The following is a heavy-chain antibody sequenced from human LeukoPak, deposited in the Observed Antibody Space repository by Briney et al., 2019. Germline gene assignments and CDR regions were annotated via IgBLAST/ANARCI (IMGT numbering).Heavy chain of an antibody. CDR3: ARGGGSKRLRKLGYFDY. Sequence: PSETLSLTCTVSGGSISSGGYYWSWIRQHPGKGLEWIGYIYYSGSTYYNPSLKSRVTISVDTSKNQFSLKLSSVTAADTAVYYCARGGGSKRLRKLGYFDYWGQGTLVTVSS. J-gene: IGHJ4*02. CDR2: IYYSGST. V-gene: IGHV4-31*03. D-gene: IGHD3-16*01. CDR1: GGSISSGGYY.